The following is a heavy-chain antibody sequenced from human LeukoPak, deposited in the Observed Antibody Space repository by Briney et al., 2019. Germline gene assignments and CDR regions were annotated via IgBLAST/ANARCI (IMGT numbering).Heavy chain of an antibody. CDR1: GFTFSSYA. D-gene: IGHD3-10*01. V-gene: IGHV3-23*01. CDR3: AGDYYGSGGSDY. CDR2: ISGSGGST. Sequence: GGSLRLSCAASGFTFSSYAMSWVRQAPGKGLEWVSAISGSGGSTYYADSVKGRFTISRDNSKNTLYLQTNSLRAEDTAVYYCAGDYYGSGGSDYWGQGTLVTVSS. J-gene: IGHJ4*02.